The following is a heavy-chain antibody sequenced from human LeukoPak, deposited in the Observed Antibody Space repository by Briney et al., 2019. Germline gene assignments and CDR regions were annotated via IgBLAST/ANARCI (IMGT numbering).Heavy chain of an antibody. CDR1: GFTFSSSW. D-gene: IGHD1-26*01. CDR3: AKDTVGVLDY. J-gene: IGHJ4*02. Sequence: GGSLRLSCAASGFTFSSSWMSWVRQAPGKGLEWVANIKQDESERHYVDSVKGRVTISRDNAKNSRYLQMNSLRPEDTAVYYCAKDTVGVLDYWGQGILVAVSS. V-gene: IGHV3-7*04. CDR2: IKQDESER.